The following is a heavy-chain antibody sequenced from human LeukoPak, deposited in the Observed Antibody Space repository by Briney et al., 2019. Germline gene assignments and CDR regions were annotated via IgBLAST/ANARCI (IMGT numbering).Heavy chain of an antibody. CDR3: ARVGRIAVAGSFGAFDI. CDR1: GYTFTSYA. D-gene: IGHD6-19*01. Sequence: GASVKVSCKASGYTFTSYAMHWVRQAPGQRLEWMGWINAGNGNTKYSRKFQGRVTITRDTSASTAYMELSSLRSEDTAVYYCARVGRIAVAGSFGAFDIWGQGTMVTVSS. J-gene: IGHJ3*02. V-gene: IGHV1-3*01. CDR2: INAGNGNT.